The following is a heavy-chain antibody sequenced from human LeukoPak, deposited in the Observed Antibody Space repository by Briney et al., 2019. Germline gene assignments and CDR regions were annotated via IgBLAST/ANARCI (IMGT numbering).Heavy chain of an antibody. V-gene: IGHV4-4*02. CDR1: GGSISSNNW. Sequence: PSETLSLTCAVSGGSISSNNWWSWVRQPPGKGLEWIGEIYQSGSTNYNPSLKSRLIISVDKSSNQFSLKLSSVTAADTAVYFCARYRRGTVVVPRADWYFDLWGRGTLVTVSS. CDR3: ARYRRGTVVVPRADWYFDL. D-gene: IGHD2-2*01. CDR2: IYQSGST. J-gene: IGHJ2*01.